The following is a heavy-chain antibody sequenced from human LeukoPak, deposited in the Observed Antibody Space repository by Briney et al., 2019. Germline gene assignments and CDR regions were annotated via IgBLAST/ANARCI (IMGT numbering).Heavy chain of an antibody. D-gene: IGHD3-22*01. CDR1: GYTFTSYY. V-gene: IGHV1-46*01. Sequence: GASVKVSCKASGYTFTSYYMHWVRQAPGQGLEWMGIINPSGGSTSYAQKFQGRVTMTRDTSTSTVYIELSSLRSEDTAVYYCARDLVRYYDSSGYYSLHYWGQGTLVTVSS. CDR3: ARDLVRYYDSSGYYSLHY. CDR2: INPSGGST. J-gene: IGHJ4*02.